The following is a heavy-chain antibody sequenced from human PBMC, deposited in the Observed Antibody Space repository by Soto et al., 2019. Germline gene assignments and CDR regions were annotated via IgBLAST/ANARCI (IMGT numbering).Heavy chain of an antibody. Sequence: GGSLRLSCAASGFTFSSYGMHWVRQAPDKGLEWVAVIWYDGSNKYYADSVKGRFTISRDNSKNTLYLQMNSLRAEDTAVYYCARDGRRHYYDSSGYLNYWGQGTLVTVSS. J-gene: IGHJ4*02. D-gene: IGHD3-22*01. CDR3: ARDGRRHYYDSSGYLNY. CDR2: IWYDGSNK. V-gene: IGHV3-33*01. CDR1: GFTFSSYG.